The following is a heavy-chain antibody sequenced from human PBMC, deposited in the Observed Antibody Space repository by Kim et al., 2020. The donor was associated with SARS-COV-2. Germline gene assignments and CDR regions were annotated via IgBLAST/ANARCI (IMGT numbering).Heavy chain of an antibody. CDR3: ARDMDDSSGYYYGFDY. CDR2: IYYSGST. V-gene: IGHV4-31*03. CDR1: GGSISSGGYY. J-gene: IGHJ4*02. D-gene: IGHD3-22*01. Sequence: SETLSLTCTVSGGSISSGGYYWSWIRQHPGKGLEWIGYIYYSGSTYYNPSLKSRVTISVDTSKNQFSLKLSSVTAADTAVYYCARDMDDSSGYYYGFDYWGQGTLVTVSS.